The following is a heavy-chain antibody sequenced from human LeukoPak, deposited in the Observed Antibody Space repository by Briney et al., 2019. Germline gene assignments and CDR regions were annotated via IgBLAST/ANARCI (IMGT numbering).Heavy chain of an antibody. CDR2: IYYSGST. CDR3: ARSMCSSTSCWVYYYYYYGMDV. J-gene: IGHJ6*02. CDR1: GGSISSSSYY. Sequence: SETLSLTCTASGGSISSSSYYWGWIRQPPGKGLEWIGSIYYSGSTYYNPSLKSRVTISVDTSKNQFSLKLSSVTAADTAVYYCARSMCSSTSCWVYYYYYYGMDVWGQGTTVTVSS. V-gene: IGHV4-39*01. D-gene: IGHD2-2*01.